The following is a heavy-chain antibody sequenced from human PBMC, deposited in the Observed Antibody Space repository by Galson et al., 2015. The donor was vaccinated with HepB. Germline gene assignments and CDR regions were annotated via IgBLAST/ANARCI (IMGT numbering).Heavy chain of an antibody. V-gene: IGHV1-18*04. CDR2: ISAYNGNT. CDR1: GYTFTSYG. CDR3: ARRRGATYSNNYYYYGMVV. J-gene: IGHJ6*02. D-gene: IGHD4-11*01. Sequence: SVKVSCKASGYTFTSYGISWVRQAPGQGLEWMGWISAYNGNTNYAQKLQGRVTMTTDTSTSTAYMELRSLRSDDTAVYYCARRRGATYSNNYYYYGMVVWGQGTTVTVSS.